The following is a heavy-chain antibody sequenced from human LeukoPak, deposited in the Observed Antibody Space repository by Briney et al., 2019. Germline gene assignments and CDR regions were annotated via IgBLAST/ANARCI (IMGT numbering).Heavy chain of an antibody. V-gene: IGHV3-72*01. D-gene: IGHD5-12*01. CDR2: IRKREQSYTT. J-gene: IGHJ4*02. CDR1: GFTFSDYY. CDR3: ARLMHSGYPYDY. Sequence: GGSLRLSCAASGFTFSDYYMDWVRQAPGKGLEWVGHIRKREQSYTTDYAASLKGRFTISRDDSEKSLYLQMSSLNDEDTAVYYCARLMHSGYPYDYWGQGTLVTVSS.